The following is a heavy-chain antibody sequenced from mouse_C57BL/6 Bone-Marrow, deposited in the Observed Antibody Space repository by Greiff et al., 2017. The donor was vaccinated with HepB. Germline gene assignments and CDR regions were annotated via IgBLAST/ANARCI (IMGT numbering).Heavy chain of an antibody. Sequence: QVHVKQSGAELVRPGTSVKMSCKASGYTFTNYWIGWAKQRPGHGLEWIGDIYPGGGYTNYNEKFKGKATLTADKSSSTAYMQFSSLTSEDSAIYYCARYGSSYWYFDVWGTGTTVTVSS. CDR1: GYTFTNYW. CDR2: IYPGGGYT. V-gene: IGHV1-63*01. CDR3: ARYGSSYWYFDV. J-gene: IGHJ1*03. D-gene: IGHD1-1*01.